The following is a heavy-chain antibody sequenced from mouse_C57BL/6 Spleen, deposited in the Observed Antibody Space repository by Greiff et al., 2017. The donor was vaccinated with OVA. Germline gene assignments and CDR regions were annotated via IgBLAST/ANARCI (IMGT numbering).Heavy chain of an antibody. V-gene: IGHV1-69*01. CDR1: GYTFTSYW. CDR2: IDPSDSYT. J-gene: IGHJ4*01. Sequence: QVQLQQPGAELVMPGASVKLSCKASGYTFTSYWMHWVKQRPGQGLEWIGEIDPSDSYTNYNQKFKGKSTLTVDQSSRTAYMQLSSLTSEDSAVYYCARRREGYAMDYWGQGTSVTVSS. CDR3: ARRREGYAMDY.